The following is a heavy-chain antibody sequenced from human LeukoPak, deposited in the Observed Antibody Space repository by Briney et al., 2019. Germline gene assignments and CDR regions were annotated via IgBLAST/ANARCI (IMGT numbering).Heavy chain of an antibody. Sequence: QTGGSLRLSCAASGFTFSNYGMHWVRQAPGKGLEWVSSVSRSGSTKYYADSVKGRFTISRDNAKNSLYLQMNSLRAEDTAVYYCARGGYCTRTSCYLDPSVDYWGQGTLVIVSS. D-gene: IGHD2-2*01. CDR2: VSRSGSTK. CDR3: ARGGYCTRTSCYLDPSVDY. J-gene: IGHJ4*02. CDR1: GFTFSNYG. V-gene: IGHV3-48*04.